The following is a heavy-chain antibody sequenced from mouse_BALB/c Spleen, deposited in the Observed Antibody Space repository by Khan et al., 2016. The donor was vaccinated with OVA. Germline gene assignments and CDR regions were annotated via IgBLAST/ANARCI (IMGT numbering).Heavy chain of an antibody. V-gene: IGHV3-2*02. CDR2: ISYIGAT. CDR1: GYSITSNYA. J-gene: IGHJ4*01. Sequence: EVQLQESGPSLVKPSQSLSLTCTVTGYSITSNYAWSWIRQFPGSKLEWMGYISYIGATNYNPSLKSRIPVTRATSEYQFFLPLDSVTTEDTATFFCARQMSYGDALDYWGQGTSVTVSS. D-gene: IGHD1-2*01. CDR3: ARQMSYGDALDY.